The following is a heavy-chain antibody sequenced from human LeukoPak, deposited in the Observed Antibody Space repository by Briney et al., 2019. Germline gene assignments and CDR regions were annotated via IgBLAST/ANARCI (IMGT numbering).Heavy chain of an antibody. CDR1: GYTFTSYA. CDR2: INAGNGNT. CDR3: ARDGGFLALDGDYAYWYFDL. V-gene: IGHV1-3*01. Sequence: ASVKVSCKASGYTFTSYAMHWVRQAPGQRLEWMGWINAGNGNTKYSQEFQGRVTITRDTSASTAYMELRSLRSDDTAVYYCARDGGFLALDGDYAYWYFDLWGRGTLVTVSS. J-gene: IGHJ2*01. D-gene: IGHD4-17*01.